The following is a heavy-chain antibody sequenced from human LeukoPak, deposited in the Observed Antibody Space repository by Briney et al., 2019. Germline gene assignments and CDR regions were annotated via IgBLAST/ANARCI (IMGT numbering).Heavy chain of an antibody. D-gene: IGHD3-22*01. V-gene: IGHV4-39*02. CDR2: IYYSGST. CDR1: GGSSSSSSYY. CDR3: ARDYDSSGYYYGLDY. J-gene: IGHJ4*02. Sequence: PSETLSLTCTVSGGSSSSSSYYWGWIRHPPGKGLEWIGSIYYSGSTYYNPSLKSRVTISVDTSKNQFSLKLSSVTAADTAVYYCARDYDSSGYYYGLDYWGQGTLVTVSS.